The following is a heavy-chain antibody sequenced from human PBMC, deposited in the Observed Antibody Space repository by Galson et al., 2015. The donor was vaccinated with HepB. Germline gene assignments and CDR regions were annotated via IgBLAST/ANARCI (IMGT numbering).Heavy chain of an antibody. CDR3: AGPCSGTYYGDYCYDAFDI. D-gene: IGHD4-17*01. CDR2: INHSGST. CDR1: GGSFSGYY. V-gene: IGHV4-34*01. J-gene: IGHJ3*02. Sequence: ETLSLTCAVYGGSFSGYYWSWIRQPPGKGLEWIGEINHSGSTNYNPSLKSRVTISVDTSKNQFSLKLSSVTAADTAVYYCAGPCSGTYYGDYCYDAFDIWGQGTMVTVSS.